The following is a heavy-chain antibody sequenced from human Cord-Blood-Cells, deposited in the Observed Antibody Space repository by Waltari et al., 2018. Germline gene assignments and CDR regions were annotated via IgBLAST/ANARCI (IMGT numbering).Heavy chain of an antibody. CDR2: IYSGGRK. V-gene: IGHV3-53*01. CDR3: ARGPYDILTGYYDY. J-gene: IGHJ4*02. CDR1: GFTVRSHY. Sequence: EVQLVESGGGLIQPGGSLRLSCAASGFTVRSHYMSWVRPATGKGLEWVSVIYSGGRKYYADSVKGRFTISRDNSKNTLYLQMNSLRAEDTAVYYCARGPYDILTGYYDYWGQGTLVTVSS. D-gene: IGHD3-9*01.